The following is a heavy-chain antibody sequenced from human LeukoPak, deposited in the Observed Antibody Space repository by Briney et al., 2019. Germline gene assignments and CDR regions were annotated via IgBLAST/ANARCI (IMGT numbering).Heavy chain of an antibody. Sequence: SETLSLTCAVSGGSISSSNWWSWVRQPPGKGLEWIGEIYHSGSTNYNPSLKSRVTISVDKSKNQFSLKLSSVTAANTAVYYCARDNSGATDIDDWGQGTLVTVSS. D-gene: IGHD1-26*01. V-gene: IGHV4-4*02. CDR3: ARDNSGATDIDD. J-gene: IGHJ4*02. CDR1: GGSISSSNW. CDR2: IYHSGST.